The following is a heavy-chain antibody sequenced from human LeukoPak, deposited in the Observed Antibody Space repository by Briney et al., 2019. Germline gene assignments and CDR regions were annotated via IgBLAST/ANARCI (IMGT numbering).Heavy chain of an antibody. D-gene: IGHD5-12*01. CDR2: INQDGSEE. J-gene: IGHJ4*02. CDR1: GLTFSNYW. CDR3: VRDGGVSGYDLLDY. Sequence: EGPLRLSCAASGLTFSNYWITWVRPAPRRGLEWVAHINQDGSEEHYMDSVKARFTISRDNAKNSLSLQMNSLRAEDTAVYYCVRDGGVSGYDLLDYWGQGNLVTVSS. V-gene: IGHV3-7*01.